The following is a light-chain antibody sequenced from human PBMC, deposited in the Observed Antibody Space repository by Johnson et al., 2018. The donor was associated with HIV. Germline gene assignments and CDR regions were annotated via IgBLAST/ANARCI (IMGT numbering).Light chain of an antibody. J-gene: IGLJ1*01. CDR3: GTWDSSLTSYV. CDR2: DNN. V-gene: IGLV1-51*01. Sequence: QSALTHPPSVSAAPGQKVTISCSGSSSNIGINYVSWYRQVPGTAPKLLIYDNNKRPSGIPGRFSGSKSGPSATLGITGLQTGDEADYYCGTWDSSLTSYVFGAGTKVTVL. CDR1: SSNIGINY.